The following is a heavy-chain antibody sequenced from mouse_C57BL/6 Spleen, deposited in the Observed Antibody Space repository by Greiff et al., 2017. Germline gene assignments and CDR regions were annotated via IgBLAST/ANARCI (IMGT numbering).Heavy chain of an antibody. CDR2: ISSGSSTI. D-gene: IGHD4-1*01. V-gene: IGHV5-17*01. CDR3: ERRSNWDDTMDY. Sequence: DVKLQESGGGLVKPGGSLKLSCAASGFTFSDYGMHWVRQAPEKGLEWVAYISSGSSTIYYADTVKGRFTISRDNAKNTLFLQMTSLRSEDTAMYYCERRSNWDDTMDYWGQGTSVTVSS. CDR1: GFTFSDYG. J-gene: IGHJ4*01.